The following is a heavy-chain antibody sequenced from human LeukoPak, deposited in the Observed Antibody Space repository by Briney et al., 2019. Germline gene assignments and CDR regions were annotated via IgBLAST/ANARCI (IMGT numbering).Heavy chain of an antibody. Sequence: GGSLRLSCAASGYPFSDYYMSRIRQAPGKGLEWVSYISSRGGTIYYVDSVKGRFTISRDNAKNSLYLQMNSLRAEDTAVYYCARQYSGSYPDYWGQGTLVTVSS. J-gene: IGHJ4*02. V-gene: IGHV3-11*01. CDR1: GYPFSDYY. CDR2: ISSRGGTI. CDR3: ARQYSGSYPDY. D-gene: IGHD1-26*01.